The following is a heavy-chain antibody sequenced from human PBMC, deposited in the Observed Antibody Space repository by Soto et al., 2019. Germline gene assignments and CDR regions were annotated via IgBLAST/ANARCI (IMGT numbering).Heavy chain of an antibody. J-gene: IGHJ4*02. CDR2: KLLNGST. CDR1: GDSITRGDYY. Sequence: SETLSLTCTVSGDSITRGDYYSSWIRQPPGKGLDWFGYKLLNGSTYYNLSFKSRVTFSVDTSRNQFSLKLSFVTAADTAVFYCARGRGYYYGRSGYYFDQWGQGALVTVSS. V-gene: IGHV4-30-4*01. CDR3: ARGRGYYYGRSGYYFDQ. D-gene: IGHD3-22*01.